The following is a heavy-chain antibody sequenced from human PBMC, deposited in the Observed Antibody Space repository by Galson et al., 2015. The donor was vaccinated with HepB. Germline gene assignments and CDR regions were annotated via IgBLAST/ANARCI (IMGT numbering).Heavy chain of an antibody. Sequence: SVKVSCKASGYTFTGYYMRWVRQAPGQGLEWMGRINPNSGGTNYAQKFQGRVTMTRDTSISTAYMELSRLRSDDTAVYYCARIHQLRGYSYYYWGQGTLVTVSS. CDR3: ARIHQLRGYSYYY. CDR2: INPNSGGT. J-gene: IGHJ4*02. CDR1: GYTFTGYY. D-gene: IGHD5-18*01. V-gene: IGHV1-2*06.